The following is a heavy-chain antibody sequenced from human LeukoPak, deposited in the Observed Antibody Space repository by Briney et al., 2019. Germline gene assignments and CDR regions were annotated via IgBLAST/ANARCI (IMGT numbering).Heavy chain of an antibody. CDR2: IWYDGSNK. Sequence: GRSLRLSCAASGFTFSSYGMHWVRQAPGKGLEWVAVIWYDGSNKYYADSVKGRFTISRDNSKNTLYLQMNSLRAEDTALYYCAKDLSSTTDGMDVWGQGTTVTVSS. J-gene: IGHJ6*02. V-gene: IGHV3-33*06. CDR3: AKDLSSTTDGMDV. CDR1: GFTFSSYG. D-gene: IGHD2-2*01.